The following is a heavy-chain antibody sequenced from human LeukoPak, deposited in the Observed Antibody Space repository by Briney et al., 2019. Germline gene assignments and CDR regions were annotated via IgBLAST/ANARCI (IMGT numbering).Heavy chain of an antibody. J-gene: IGHJ6*03. V-gene: IGHV3-21*01. D-gene: IGHD6-19*01. Sequence: PGGSLRLSCAASGFTFSSYEVNWVRQAPGKGLEWVSSISSSSSYIYYADSVKGRFTISRDNAKNSLYLQMNSLRAEDTAVYYCARDSGGGWYNYYYYYMDVWGKGTTVTVSS. CDR2: ISSSSSYI. CDR1: GFTFSSYE. CDR3: ARDSGGGWYNYYYYYMDV.